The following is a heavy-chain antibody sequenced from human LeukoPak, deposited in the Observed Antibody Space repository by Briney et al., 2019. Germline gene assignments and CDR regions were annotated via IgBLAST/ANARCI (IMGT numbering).Heavy chain of an antibody. CDR2: ISSSGSII. D-gene: IGHD3-10*01. Sequence: GGSLRLSCAASGFTFSTYEMNWVRQTPGKGLEWVSYISSSGSIIFYADSVKGRFTISRDNAKNLLYLQMNSLRGEDTAVYYCARVRFGGYYFDYWGQGTLVTVSS. CDR3: ARVRFGGYYFDY. J-gene: IGHJ4*02. CDR1: GFTFSTYE. V-gene: IGHV3-48*03.